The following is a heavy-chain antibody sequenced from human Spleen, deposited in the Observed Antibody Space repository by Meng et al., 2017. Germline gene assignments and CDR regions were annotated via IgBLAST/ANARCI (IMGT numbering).Heavy chain of an antibody. CDR3: ARGTSGYSSSWYVY. CDR2: IYYSGST. CDR1: GGSVSSGSYY. Sequence: SETLSLTCTVSGGSVSSGSYYWTWIRQPPGKGLEWIGSIYYSGSTDYNPSLKSRVTISVDTSKNQFSLKVSSVTVADTAVYYCARGTSGYSSSWYVYWGQGTPVTVSS. J-gene: IGHJ4*02. V-gene: IGHV4-61*01. D-gene: IGHD6-13*01.